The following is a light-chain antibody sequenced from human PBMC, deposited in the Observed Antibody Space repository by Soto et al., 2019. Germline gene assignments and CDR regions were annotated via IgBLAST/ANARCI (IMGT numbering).Light chain of an antibody. V-gene: IGLV1-47*01. CDR3: AAWDDSLSGPV. CDR1: SSNIGSNY. CDR2: RNN. J-gene: IGLJ7*01. Sequence: QSVLTQPPLASGTPGQRDTISCTGSSSNIGSNYVYWYQQLPGTAPKLLIYRNNQRPSGVPDRFSGSKSGTSASLAISGLRSEDEADYYCAAWDDSLSGPVFGGGTQLTV.